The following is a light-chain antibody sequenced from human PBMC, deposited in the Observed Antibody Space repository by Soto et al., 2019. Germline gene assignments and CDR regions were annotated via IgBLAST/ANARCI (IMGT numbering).Light chain of an antibody. V-gene: IGKV1-39*01. J-gene: IGKJ4*01. CDR2: AAS. CDR3: QQCYTFPLT. Sequence: DIQLTQSPSSLSASVGDRVTIICRASQLMSKYLNWYPLKRGRAPKLLIYAASSVQSGVPSRFSGSGSGTDFTLTITNLQPEDSGTYACQQCYTFPLTFGGGTKVEI. CDR1: QLMSKY.